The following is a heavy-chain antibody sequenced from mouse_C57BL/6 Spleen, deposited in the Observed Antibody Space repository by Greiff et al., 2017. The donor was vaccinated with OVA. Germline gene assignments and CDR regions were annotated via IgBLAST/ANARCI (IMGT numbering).Heavy chain of an antibody. CDR1: GYTFTSSW. J-gene: IGHJ3*01. D-gene: IGHD2-4*01. CDR2: ITPSNGGT. Sequence: QVQLQQSGTELVKPGASVKLSCKASGYTFTSSWMHWVKQRPGQGLEWLGNITPSNGGTNSNEKFKSKATLTVYKTSSTAYMHLSSLTSEVSAVYYCAGYDYDGVAYWGQGTLVTVSA. CDR3: AGYDYDGVAY. V-gene: IGHV1-53*01.